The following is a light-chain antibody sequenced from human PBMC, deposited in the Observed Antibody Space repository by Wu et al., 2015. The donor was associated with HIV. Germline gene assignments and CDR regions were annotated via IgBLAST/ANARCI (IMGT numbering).Light chain of an antibody. CDR1: QSVSTW. Sequence: DIQMTQSPSTLSASVGDRVTITCRASQSVSTWLAWYQQKSGKAPKLLIYKASTLQRGVPLRFSGSGSGPEFTLTISSLQPDDFATYYCQQSGTFGRGTRVEIK. J-gene: IGKJ1*01. CDR3: QQSGT. CDR2: KAS. V-gene: IGKV1-5*03.